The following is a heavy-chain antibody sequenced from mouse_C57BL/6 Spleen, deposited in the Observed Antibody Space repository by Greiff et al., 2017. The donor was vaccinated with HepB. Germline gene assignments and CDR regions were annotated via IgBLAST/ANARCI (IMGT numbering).Heavy chain of an antibody. CDR3: ARSYGSSYLFAY. Sequence: VMLVESGPGLVAPSQRLSITCTVSGFSLTSYAISWVRQPPGKGLEWLGVIWTGGGTNYNSALKSRLSISKDNSKSQVFLKMNSLQTDDTARYYCARSYGSSYLFAYWGQGTLVTVSA. D-gene: IGHD1-1*01. CDR2: IWTGGGT. J-gene: IGHJ3*01. V-gene: IGHV2-9-1*01. CDR1: GFSLTSYA.